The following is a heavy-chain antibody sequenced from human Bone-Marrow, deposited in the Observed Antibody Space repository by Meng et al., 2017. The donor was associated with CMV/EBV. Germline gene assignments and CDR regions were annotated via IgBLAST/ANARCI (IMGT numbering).Heavy chain of an antibody. Sequence: GGSLRLSCAASGFTVSSNYMSWVRQAPGKGLEWVSVIYSGGSTYYADSVKGRFTISRDNSKNTLYLQMNSLRAEDTAVYYCARDQERFGYYGMDVWGQGTTVTASS. CDR3: ARDQERFGYYGMDV. CDR2: IYSGGST. D-gene: IGHD1-1*01. CDR1: GFTVSSNY. V-gene: IGHV3-66*02. J-gene: IGHJ6*02.